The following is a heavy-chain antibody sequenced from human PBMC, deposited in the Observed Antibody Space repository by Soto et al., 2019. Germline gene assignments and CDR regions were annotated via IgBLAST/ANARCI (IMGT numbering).Heavy chain of an antibody. J-gene: IGHJ3*02. Sequence: SSETLSLTCTVSGGSISSTFYYWGWIRQPPGKGLEWIGSIYYSGSTYYNPSLKSRVTISVDTSKNQFSLSLNSVTAADTAVYYCARPPTASLDAFEIWGQGTMVTVSS. CDR1: GGSISSTFYY. V-gene: IGHV4-39*01. CDR3: ARPPTASLDAFEI. CDR2: IYYSGST.